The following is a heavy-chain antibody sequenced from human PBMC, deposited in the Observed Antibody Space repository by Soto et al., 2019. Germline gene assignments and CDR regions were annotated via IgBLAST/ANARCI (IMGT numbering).Heavy chain of an antibody. CDR1: GGSFSGYY. J-gene: IGHJ6*03. CDR3: ARLVRKVVVAATDFYYYYMDV. CDR2: INHSGST. Sequence: QVQLQQWGAGLLKPSETLSLTCAVYGGSFSGYYWSWIRQPPGKGLEWIGEINHSGSTNYNPSLKRRVPLELDPSKDQCALKLISVTAPDTAVYYCARLVRKVVVAATDFYYYYMDVWGKGTTVTVSS. V-gene: IGHV4-34*01. D-gene: IGHD2-15*01.